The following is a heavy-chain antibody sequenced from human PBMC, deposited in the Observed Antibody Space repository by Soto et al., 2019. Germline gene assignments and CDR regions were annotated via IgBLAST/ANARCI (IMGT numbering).Heavy chain of an antibody. CDR2: INHSGST. J-gene: IGHJ4*02. V-gene: IGHV4-34*01. CDR1: GGSFSGYY. CDR3: ARGGRFIAAAGTGFDY. Sequence: PSGTLSLTCAVYGGSFSGYYWSWIRQPPGKGLEWIGEINHSGSTNYNPSLKSRVTISVDTSKNQFSLKLSSVTAADTAVYYCARGGRFIAAAGTGFDYWGQGTLVTGS. D-gene: IGHD6-13*01.